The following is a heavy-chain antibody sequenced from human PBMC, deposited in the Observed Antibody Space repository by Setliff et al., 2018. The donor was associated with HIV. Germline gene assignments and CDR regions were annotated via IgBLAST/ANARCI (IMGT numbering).Heavy chain of an antibody. V-gene: IGHV3-7*01. J-gene: IGHJ4*02. CDR3: ARGWGYYDSSGWDY. CDR1: GFTFSNAW. Sequence: GSLRLSCAASGFTFSNAWMSWVRQAPGKGLEWVANIKQDGSEKYYVDSVKGRFTISRDNAKNSLYLQMNSLRAEDTAVYYCARGWGYYDSSGWDYWGQGTLVTVS. CDR2: IKQDGSEK. D-gene: IGHD3-22*01.